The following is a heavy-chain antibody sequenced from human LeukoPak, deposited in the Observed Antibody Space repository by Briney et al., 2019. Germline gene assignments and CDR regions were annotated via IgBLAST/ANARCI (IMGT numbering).Heavy chain of an antibody. CDR3: ARGGNQLLFRLYGMDV. V-gene: IGHV1-8*01. CDR1: GYTFTSYD. D-gene: IGHD2-2*01. CDR2: MNPKSGNK. J-gene: IGHJ6*02. Sequence: ATVTVSCKASGYTFTSYDINWAPQATGQGLEGMGWMNPKSGNKVYAQTLQGRVTITRNTSISTAYMELSSLRSEDTAVYYCARGGNQLLFRLYGMDVWVQGTTVTVSS.